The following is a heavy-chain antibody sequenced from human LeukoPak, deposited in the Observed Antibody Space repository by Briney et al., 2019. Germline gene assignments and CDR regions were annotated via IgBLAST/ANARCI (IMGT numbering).Heavy chain of an antibody. V-gene: IGHV3-9*01. Sequence: PGGSLRLSCAASEFTFSNYGMHWVRQSPGKGLKWFSGISWNSGSIGYADSVKGRFTISRDNAKNSLYLQMNSLRAEDTALYYCAKDSVAVADTPTFDYWGQGTLVTVSS. J-gene: IGHJ4*02. CDR2: ISWNSGSI. D-gene: IGHD6-19*01. CDR1: EFTFSNYG. CDR3: AKDSVAVADTPTFDY.